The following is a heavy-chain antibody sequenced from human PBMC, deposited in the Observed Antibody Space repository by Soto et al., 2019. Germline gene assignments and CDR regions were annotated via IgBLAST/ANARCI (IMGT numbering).Heavy chain of an antibody. J-gene: IGHJ4*02. V-gene: IGHV3-53*01. CDR2: IYSGGST. D-gene: IGHD3-22*01. CDR3: ATSGYSGLFGY. Sequence: GGSQRLSCAASGFTVRSNDRSWVRQAPGKGLEWVSVIYSGGSTYYADSVKGRFTISRDNSKNTLYLQMNSLRAEDTAVYYCATSGYSGLFGYWGQGTLVTVS. CDR1: GFTVRSND.